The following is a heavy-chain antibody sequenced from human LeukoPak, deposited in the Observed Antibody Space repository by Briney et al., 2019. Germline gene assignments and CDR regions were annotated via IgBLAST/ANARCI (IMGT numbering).Heavy chain of an antibody. V-gene: IGHV3-23*01. D-gene: IGHD6-19*01. J-gene: IGHJ2*01. Sequence: GGSLRLSCAASGFTFSSYAMSWVRQAPGKGLEWVSAISGSGGSTYYADSVKGRFTISRDNSKNTLYLQMNSLRAEDTAVYYCAKEGPDEMYSSGWYGVRYFDLWGRGTLVTVSS. CDR2: ISGSGGST. CDR3: AKEGPDEMYSSGWYGVRYFDL. CDR1: GFTFSSYA.